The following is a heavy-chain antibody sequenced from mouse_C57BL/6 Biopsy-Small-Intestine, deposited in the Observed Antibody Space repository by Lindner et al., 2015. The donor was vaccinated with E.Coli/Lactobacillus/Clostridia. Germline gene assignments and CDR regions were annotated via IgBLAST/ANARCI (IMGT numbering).Heavy chain of an antibody. CDR2: IYPGDGDT. CDR3: ARNPPRGYAMDY. CDR1: GYAFSSYW. V-gene: IGHV1-80*01. J-gene: IGHJ4*01. Sequence: VQLQESGAELVKPGASVKISCKASGYAFSSYWMNWVKQRPGKGLEWIGQIYPGDGDTNYNGKFKGKATLTADKSSSSAYMQLSSLTSEDSAVYFCARNPPRGYAMDYWGQGISVTVSS.